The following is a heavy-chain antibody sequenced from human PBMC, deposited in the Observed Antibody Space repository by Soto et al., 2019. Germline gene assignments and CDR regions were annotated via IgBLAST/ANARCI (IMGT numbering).Heavy chain of an antibody. D-gene: IGHD3-3*01. CDR2: TSYSGNT. V-gene: IGHV4-59*02. CDR3: ARGGVGPFDY. J-gene: IGHJ4*02. Sequence: SETLSLTCTISGGSVSTYYWSWIRQPPGKELEWIGLTSYSGNTNYNPSLKSRVAIAVDTSKNQFSLTLSSVTAADTAVYYCARGGVGPFDYWGQGTLVTVSS. CDR1: GGSVSTYY.